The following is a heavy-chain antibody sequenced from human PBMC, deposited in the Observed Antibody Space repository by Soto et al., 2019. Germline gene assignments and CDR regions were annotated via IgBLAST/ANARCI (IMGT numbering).Heavy chain of an antibody. Sequence: PSETLSLTCTVSGGSISSYYWSWIRQPPGKGLEWIGYIYYSGSTNYNPSLKSRVTISVDTSKNQFSLKLSSVTAADTAVYYCARGRDYDFWSGCWAKAPHWFDPWGQGALVTVS. CDR3: ARGRDYDFWSGCWAKAPHWFDP. J-gene: IGHJ5*02. CDR1: GGSISSYY. D-gene: IGHD3-3*01. V-gene: IGHV4-59*01. CDR2: IYYSGST.